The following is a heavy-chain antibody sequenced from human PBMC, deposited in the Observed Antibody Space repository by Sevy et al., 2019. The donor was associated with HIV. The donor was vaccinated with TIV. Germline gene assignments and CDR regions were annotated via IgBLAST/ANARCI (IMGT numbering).Heavy chain of an antibody. CDR3: ARARLDYEFWSGSYFSRAPWGYKYYAMDV. CDR2: MNPNNGNT. J-gene: IGHJ6*02. V-gene: IGHV1-8*01. D-gene: IGHD3-3*01. Sequence: ASVRVSCKAAGYSFTNFDINWVRQATGQGLEWMGWMNPNNGNTHYAQKFQGRVTMTRSSSANTAYMELSSLTSEDTAIYYCARARLDYEFWSGSYFSRAPWGYKYYAMDVRGQGTTVTVSS. CDR1: GYSFTNFD.